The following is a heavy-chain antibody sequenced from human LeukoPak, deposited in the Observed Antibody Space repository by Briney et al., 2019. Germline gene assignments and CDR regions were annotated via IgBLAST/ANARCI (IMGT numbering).Heavy chain of an antibody. V-gene: IGHV3-30*02. CDR3: ARGSGSYYPDVD. D-gene: IGHD3-10*01. Sequence: GGSLRLSCAASGFTFSSYGMHWVRQAPGKGLEWVAFIRYDGSNKYYADSMKGRFTISRDNSKNTLYLQMNSLRAEDTAVYYCARGSGSYYPDVDWGQGTLVTVSS. CDR1: GFTFSSYG. J-gene: IGHJ4*02. CDR2: IRYDGSNK.